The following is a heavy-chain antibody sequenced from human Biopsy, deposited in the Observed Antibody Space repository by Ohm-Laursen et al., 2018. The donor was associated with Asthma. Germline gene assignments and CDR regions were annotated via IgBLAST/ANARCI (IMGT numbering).Heavy chain of an antibody. V-gene: IGHV1-2*06. D-gene: IGHD7-27*01. CDR1: AYTFIGYH. CDR2: INPNGGAT. J-gene: IGHJ5*02. Sequence: VSSVKVSCKASAYTFIGYHLHWVRQAPGEGLEWMGRINPNGGATIYAQKFQGRVTMTRDTSISTAYTELSRLTSDDTAVYYCARVQKSPGDRWFDPWGQGTLVTVSS. CDR3: ARVQKSPGDRWFDP.